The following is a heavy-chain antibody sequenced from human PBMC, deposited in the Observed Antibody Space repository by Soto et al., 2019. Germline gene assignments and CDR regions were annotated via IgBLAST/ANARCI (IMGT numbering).Heavy chain of an antibody. CDR1: GGTFSSYA. CDR2: IIPIFGTA. D-gene: IGHD3-10*01. V-gene: IGHV1-69*01. J-gene: IGHJ4*02. CDR3: AGLILEYYYGSGSYYNGYFDY. Sequence: QVQLVQSGAEVKKPGSSVKVSCKASGGTFSSYAISWVRQAPGQGLEWMGGIIPIFGTANYAQKFQGRVTITADEYTSTAYMELSSLRSEDTAVYYCAGLILEYYYGSGSYYNGYFDYWGQGTLVTVSS.